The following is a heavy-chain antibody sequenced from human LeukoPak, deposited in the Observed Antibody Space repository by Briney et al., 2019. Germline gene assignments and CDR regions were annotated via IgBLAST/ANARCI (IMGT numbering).Heavy chain of an antibody. CDR2: ITGSGGST. CDR1: GFTFSSYA. V-gene: IGHV3-23*01. CDR3: AREDGYCSGGNCYSYFDS. Sequence: GGSLRLSCAASGFTFSSYAMSWVRQAPGKGLEWVSTITGSGGSTYYADSVKGRFTISRDNSKNTLYLQMNSLRAEDTAVYFCAREDGYCSGGNCYSYFDSWGQGTLVTVSS. D-gene: IGHD2-15*01. J-gene: IGHJ4*02.